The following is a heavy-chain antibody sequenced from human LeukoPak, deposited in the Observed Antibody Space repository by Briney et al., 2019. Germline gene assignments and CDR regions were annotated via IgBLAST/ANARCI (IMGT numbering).Heavy chain of an antibody. Sequence: PGGSLRLSCAASGFTFSDYYMSWIRQAPGKGLEWVSYISSSGSTIYYADSVKGRFTISRDNAKNSLYLQMNSLRAEGTAVYYCASRDCSSTSCAHDAFDIWGQGTMVTVSS. D-gene: IGHD2-2*01. CDR1: GFTFSDYY. CDR2: ISSSGSTI. V-gene: IGHV3-11*01. J-gene: IGHJ3*02. CDR3: ASRDCSSTSCAHDAFDI.